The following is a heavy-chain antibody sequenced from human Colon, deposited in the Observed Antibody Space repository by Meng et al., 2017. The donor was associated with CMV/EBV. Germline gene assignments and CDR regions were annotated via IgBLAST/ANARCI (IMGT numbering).Heavy chain of an antibody. V-gene: IGHV3-21*01. D-gene: IGHD3-10*01. CDR3: AGSYYYGLDV. J-gene: IGHJ6*02. CDR2: ISNINYI. Sequence: GESLKISCAASGFTFNTYGMHWVRQAPGKGLEWVSSISNINYIYQADSVKGRFTISRDNAKNSLSLLMNSLRPEDTAVYYCAGSYYYGLDVWGQGTTVTVSS. CDR1: GFTFNTYG.